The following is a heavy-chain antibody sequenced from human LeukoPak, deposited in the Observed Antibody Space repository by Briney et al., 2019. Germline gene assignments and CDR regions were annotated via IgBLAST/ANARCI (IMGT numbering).Heavy chain of an antibody. CDR2: ISYDGSNK. CDR3: ASDCDSTSCYDY. Sequence: GGSLRLSCAASGFTFSSYGMHWVRQAPGKGLEWVAVISYDGSNKYYADSVKGRFTISRDNSKNTLYLQMNSLRAEDTAVYYCASDCDSTSCYDYWGQGTLVTVSS. D-gene: IGHD2-2*01. J-gene: IGHJ4*02. V-gene: IGHV3-30*03. CDR1: GFTFSSYG.